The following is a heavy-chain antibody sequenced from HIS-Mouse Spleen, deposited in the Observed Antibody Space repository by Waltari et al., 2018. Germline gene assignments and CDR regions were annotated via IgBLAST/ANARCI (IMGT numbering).Heavy chain of an antibody. V-gene: IGHV3-30-3*01. CDR2: ISYDGSNK. D-gene: IGHD5-12*01. CDR3: ARGLEVGYSGYDDAFDI. CDR1: GFTFSSYA. J-gene: IGHJ3*02. Sequence: VQPGRSLRLSCAASGFTFSSYAMHWVRQAPGKGLEWVAVISYDGSNKYYADSVKGRFTISRDNSKNTLYLQMNSLRAEDTAVYYCARGLEVGYSGYDDAFDIWGQGTMVTVSS.